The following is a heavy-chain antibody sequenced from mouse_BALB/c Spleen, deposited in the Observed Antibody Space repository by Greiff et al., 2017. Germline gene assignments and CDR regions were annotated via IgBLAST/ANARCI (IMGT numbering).Heavy chain of an antibody. Sequence: DVKLQESGPDLVKPSQSLSLTCTVTGYSITSGYSWHWIRQFPGNKLEWMGYIHYSGSTNYNPSLKSRISITRDTSKNQFFLQLNSVTTEDTATYYCARENNYYCSSYGYAMDYWGQGTSVTVSA. V-gene: IGHV3-1*02. J-gene: IGHJ4*01. D-gene: IGHD1-1*01. CDR1: GYSITSGYS. CDR3: ARENNYYCSSYGYAMDY. CDR2: IHYSGST.